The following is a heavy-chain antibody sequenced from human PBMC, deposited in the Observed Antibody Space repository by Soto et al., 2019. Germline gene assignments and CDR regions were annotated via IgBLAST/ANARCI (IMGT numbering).Heavy chain of an antibody. J-gene: IGHJ4*02. CDR2: ISYDGSNK. Sequence: GGSLRLSCAASGFTFSSYGMHWVRQAPGKGLEWVAVISYDGSNKYYADSVKGRFTISRDNSKNTLYLQMNSLRAEDTAVYYCAKDWVDYYDSSGYNPPPLYFDYWGQGTLVTVSS. CDR1: GFTFSSYG. D-gene: IGHD3-22*01. V-gene: IGHV3-30*18. CDR3: AKDWVDYYDSSGYNPPPLYFDY.